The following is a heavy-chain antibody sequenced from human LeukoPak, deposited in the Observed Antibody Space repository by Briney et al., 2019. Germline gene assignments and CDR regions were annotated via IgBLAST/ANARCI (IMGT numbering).Heavy chain of an antibody. CDR3: ARSTGYSSSWYWGLDAFDI. V-gene: IGHV4-30-4*01. CDR1: GGSISSGDYY. J-gene: IGHJ3*02. CDR2: IYYSGST. Sequence: SETLSLTCTVSGGSISSGDYYWSWIRQPPGKGLEWIGYIYYSGSTYYNPSLKSRVTISVDTSKNQFSLKLSSVTAADTAVYYCARSTGYSSSWYWGLDAFDIWGQGTMVTVSS. D-gene: IGHD6-13*01.